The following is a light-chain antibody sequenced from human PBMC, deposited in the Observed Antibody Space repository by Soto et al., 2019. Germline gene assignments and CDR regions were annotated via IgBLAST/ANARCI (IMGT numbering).Light chain of an antibody. Sequence: DIVMTQSPDSLAVSLGGRATINWKSSQSIFFTSNNKHYLASYQQKPGQPPKLLIYWASTRESGVPDRFSGSGSGTDFTPTISSLQPEDFATYYCQQSYSTPRTFGQGTKVDI. CDR1: QSIFFTSNNKHY. J-gene: IGKJ1*01. CDR3: QQSYSTPRT. V-gene: IGKV4-1*01. CDR2: WAS.